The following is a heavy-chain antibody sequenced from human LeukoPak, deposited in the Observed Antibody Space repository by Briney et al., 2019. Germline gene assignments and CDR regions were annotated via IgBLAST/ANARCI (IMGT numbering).Heavy chain of an antibody. CDR2: ISHSGST. D-gene: IGHD5-12*01. CDR1: GGAFSGYY. CDR3: AAQYSGYVRLDY. V-gene: IGHV4-34*01. J-gene: IGHJ4*02. Sequence: KPSETLSLTCAVYGGAFSGYYWSWIRQPPRKGLGWIGEISHSGSTNYNPSLKSRVTISVDTSKNQFSLKLSSVTAADTAVYYCAAQYSGYVRLDYWGQGTLVTVSS.